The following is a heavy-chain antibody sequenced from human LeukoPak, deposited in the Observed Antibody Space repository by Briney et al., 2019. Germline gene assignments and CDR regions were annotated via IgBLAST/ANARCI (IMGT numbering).Heavy chain of an antibody. CDR2: IYRSGST. J-gene: IGHJ6*03. Sequence: KPSETLSLTCSGSNYSISNSLYWGWLWQPPGKGLEWIGSIYRSGSTFYNPSLKSRVTISLDTSKNQFSLKLSSVTAADTAVYFCARGTYGYYMDVWGKGTTVTVSS. V-gene: IGHV4-38-2*02. CDR3: ARGTYGYYMDV. CDR1: NYSISNSLY. D-gene: IGHD4-17*01.